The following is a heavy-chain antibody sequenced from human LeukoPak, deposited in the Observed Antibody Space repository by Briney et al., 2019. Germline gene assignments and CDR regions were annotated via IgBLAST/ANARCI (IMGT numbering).Heavy chain of an antibody. CDR2: INHSGST. D-gene: IGHD4-17*01. J-gene: IGHJ4*02. Sequence: SETLSLTCTVSGGSISSYYWTWIRQPPGKGLEWIGEINHSGSTNYNPSLKSRVTISVDTSKNQFSLKLSSVTAADTAVYYCARGTTTTVTYYFDYWGQGTLVTVSS. V-gene: IGHV4-34*01. CDR3: ARGTTTTVTYYFDY. CDR1: GGSISSYY.